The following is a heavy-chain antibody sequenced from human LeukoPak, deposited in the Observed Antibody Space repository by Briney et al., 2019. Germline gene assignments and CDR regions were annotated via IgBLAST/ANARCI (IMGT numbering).Heavy chain of an antibody. CDR2: IIPILGIA. CDR1: GGTFSSYA. J-gene: IGHJ5*02. CDR3: ARTGGDLVDVTTVTMGWFDP. V-gene: IGHV1-69*04. Sequence: SVKVSCKASGGTFSSYAISWVRQAPGQGLEWMGRIIPILGIANYAQKFQGRVTITADKSTSTAYMELSSLRSEDTAVYYCARTGGDLVDVTTVTMGWFDPWGQGTLVTVSS. D-gene: IGHD4-17*01.